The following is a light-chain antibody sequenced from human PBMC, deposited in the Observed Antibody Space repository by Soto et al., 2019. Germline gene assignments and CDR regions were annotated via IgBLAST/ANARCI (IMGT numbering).Light chain of an antibody. Sequence: EIVMTQSPATLSVSPGERVTLSCRASQNIWNKLAWYQQRPGQTPRLLMYDVSSRASGIPARFTGSGSQTEFTLTINSLQSEVFAVYYSQHYNDWPLTFGGGTKVDIK. CDR1: QNIWNK. CDR2: DVS. CDR3: QHYNDWPLT. V-gene: IGKV3-15*01. J-gene: IGKJ4*01.